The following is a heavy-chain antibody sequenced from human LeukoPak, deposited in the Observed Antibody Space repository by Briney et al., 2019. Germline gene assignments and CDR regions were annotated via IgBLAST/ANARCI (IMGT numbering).Heavy chain of an antibody. CDR2: ISGSGGST. J-gene: IGHJ4*02. CDR3: AKDFESGNYYDSSGYYYLVFFDY. CDR1: GFTCSSYA. D-gene: IGHD3-22*01. V-gene: IGHV3-23*01. Sequence: GGSLRLSCAASGFTCSSYAMSWVRQAPGKGLEWVSAISGSGGSTYYPDSVKVRFTISRDNSKNTMYLQMNSLRAEDTAVYYCAKDFESGNYYDSSGYYYLVFFDYWGQGTLVTVSS.